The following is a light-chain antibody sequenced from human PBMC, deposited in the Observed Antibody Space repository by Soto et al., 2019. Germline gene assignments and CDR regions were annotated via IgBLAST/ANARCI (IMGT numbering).Light chain of an antibody. Sequence: DIDMTQSPSRLCPSXGDRVTSSXXASQSISGYLAWYQQKPGEAPKLLIYDGSTLESGVPSRFSGSGSETQFTLTISGLQPEDFATYYCQHYNSYSEAFGQGTKV. CDR1: QSISGY. J-gene: IGKJ1*01. V-gene: IGKV1-5*01. CDR2: DGS. CDR3: QHYNSYSEA.